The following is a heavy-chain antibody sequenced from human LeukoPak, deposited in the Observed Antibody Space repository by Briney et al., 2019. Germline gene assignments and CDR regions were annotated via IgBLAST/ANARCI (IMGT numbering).Heavy chain of an antibody. CDR2: ISSSSSYI. Sequence: GGSLRLSCAASGFTFSSYSMNWVRQAPGKGLEWVSSISSSSSYIYYAESVKGRFTISRDNAKNSLYLQMNSLRAEHTAVYYCARDLWPVGATRFASDIWGQGTMVTVSS. CDR1: GFTFSSYS. J-gene: IGHJ3*02. CDR3: ARDLWPVGATRFASDI. D-gene: IGHD1-26*01. V-gene: IGHV3-21*01.